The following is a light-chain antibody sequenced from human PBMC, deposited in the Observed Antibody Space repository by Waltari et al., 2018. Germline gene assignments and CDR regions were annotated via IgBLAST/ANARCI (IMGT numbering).Light chain of an antibody. CDR3: CSYAGRYTWV. CDR2: DVN. V-gene: IGLV2-11*01. CDR1: SSDVGGYNY. J-gene: IGLJ3*02. Sequence: QSALTQPRSVSESPGQSVTISCTGTSSDVGGYNYVSWYQQHPGKAPKLMIYDVNKRPSGVPDRFSGSKSGNTASLTISGLQAEEEADYYCCSYAGRYTWVFGGGTKLTVL.